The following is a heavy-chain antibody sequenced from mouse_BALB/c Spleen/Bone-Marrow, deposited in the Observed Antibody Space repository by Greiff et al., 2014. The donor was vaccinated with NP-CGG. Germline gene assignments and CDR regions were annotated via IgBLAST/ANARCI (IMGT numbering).Heavy chain of an antibody. Sequence: QVQLQQSGPGLVAPSQSLSITCTVSGFSLTSYGVHWVRQPPGKGLEWLGVIWAGGSTNDNSALMSRLSISKDNSKSQVFLKMNSLQTDDTAMYYCARDNYRGAWFAYWGQGTLVTVSA. V-gene: IGHV2-9*02. D-gene: IGHD2-14*01. CDR1: GFSLTSYG. CDR2: IWAGGST. CDR3: ARDNYRGAWFAY. J-gene: IGHJ3*01.